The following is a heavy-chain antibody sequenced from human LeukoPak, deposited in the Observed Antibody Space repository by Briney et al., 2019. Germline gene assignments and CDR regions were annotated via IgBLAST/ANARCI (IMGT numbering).Heavy chain of an antibody. CDR1: GGSISSGGYY. CDR3: ARGSKGGYCSGGSCLAFDI. V-gene: IGHV4-31*03. Sequence: TSETLSLTCTVSGGSISSGGYYWSWIRQHPGKGLEWIGYIYDSGSTYYNPSLKSRVTISVDTSKNQFSLKLSSVTAADTAVYYCARGSKGGYCSGGSCLAFDIWGQGTMVTVSS. D-gene: IGHD2-15*01. CDR2: IYDSGST. J-gene: IGHJ3*02.